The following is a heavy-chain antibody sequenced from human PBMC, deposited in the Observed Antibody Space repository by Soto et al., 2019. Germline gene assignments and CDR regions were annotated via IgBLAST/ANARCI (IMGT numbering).Heavy chain of an antibody. CDR2: INHSGST. V-gene: IGHV4-34*01. J-gene: IGHJ6*02. D-gene: IGHD2-2*02. CDR3: ARGRRLGYCSSTSCYSGYYYYYGMDG. Sequence: PSETLSLTCAVYGGSSSGYYWSWIRQPPGKGLEWIGEINHSGSTNYNPSLKSRVTISVDTSKNQVSLKLSSVTAADTAVYYCARGRRLGYCSSTSCYSGYYYYYGMDGCGQGTTVTVSS. CDR1: GGSSSGYY.